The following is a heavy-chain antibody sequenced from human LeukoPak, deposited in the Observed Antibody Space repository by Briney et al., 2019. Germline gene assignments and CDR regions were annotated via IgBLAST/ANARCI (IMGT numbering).Heavy chain of an antibody. Sequence: GGSLRLSCAASGFTFSSYEMNWVRQAPGKGLEWVSYISSSGSTIYYADSVKGRFTISRDNAKNSLYLQMNSLRAEDTAVYYCARGSPSGDYWDYWGQGTLVTASS. V-gene: IGHV3-48*03. CDR3: ARGSPSGDYWDY. CDR2: ISSSGSTI. J-gene: IGHJ4*02. CDR1: GFTFSSYE. D-gene: IGHD4-17*01.